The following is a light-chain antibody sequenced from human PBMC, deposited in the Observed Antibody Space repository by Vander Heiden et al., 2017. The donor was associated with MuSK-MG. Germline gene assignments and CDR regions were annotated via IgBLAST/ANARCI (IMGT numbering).Light chain of an antibody. CDR3: ASYTRISSVV. J-gene: IGLJ2*01. CDR2: EVS. V-gene: IGLV2-14*01. CDR1: RSDVGGYHY. Sequence: QSALTQPASVSGSPGPSITISCTGTRSDVGGYHYVSWYQQHTGNAPNLIIYEVSNRTAGVADCCSGSKSGTTASPTISGLQAEDEANYYCASYTRISSVVFGGGTNLTVL.